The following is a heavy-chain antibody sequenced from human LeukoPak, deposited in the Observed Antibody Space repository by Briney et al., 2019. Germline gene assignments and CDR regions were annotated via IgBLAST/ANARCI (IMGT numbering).Heavy chain of an antibody. J-gene: IGHJ4*02. CDR2: IYPGDSDT. CDR3: ARGVGVVTIFGVVINEYYFDY. V-gene: IGHV5-51*01. Sequence: GESLKISCKGSGYSFTSYWIGWVRQMPGKGLEWMGIIYPGDSDTRYSPSFQGQVTISADKSISTAYLQWSSLKASDTAMYYCARGVGVVTIFGVVINEYYFDYWGQGTLVTVSS. CDR1: GYSFTSYW. D-gene: IGHD3-3*01.